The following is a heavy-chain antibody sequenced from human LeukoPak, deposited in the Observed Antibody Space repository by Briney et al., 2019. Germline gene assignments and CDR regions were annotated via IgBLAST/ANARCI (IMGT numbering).Heavy chain of an antibody. D-gene: IGHD2-15*01. CDR1: GFSFSAYW. CDR3: ARFGYVAAVDV. Sequence: PGGSLRLSCAASGFSFSAYWMTWVRQAPGTGLEWVANINPAGSETYYVDPAKGRFSIPRDNAKNLVYLQMNSLRAEDTAVYHCARFGYVAAVDVWGQGTPVTVSS. J-gene: IGHJ4*02. CDR2: INPAGSET. V-gene: IGHV3-7*01.